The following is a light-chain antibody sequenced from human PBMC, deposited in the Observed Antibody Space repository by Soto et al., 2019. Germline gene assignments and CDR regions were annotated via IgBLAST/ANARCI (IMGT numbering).Light chain of an antibody. CDR1: XXXIGAGYD. J-gene: IGLJ2*01. Sequence: QSVLTQPPSVSGAPGQRVTISCTGXXXXIGAGYDVHWYQQLPGTAPKLLIYGNSNRPSGVPDRFSGSKSGTSASLAITGLQAEDEADYYCQSYDSSLSGVVFGGGTKLTVL. CDR3: QSYDSSLSGVV. V-gene: IGLV1-40*01. CDR2: GNS.